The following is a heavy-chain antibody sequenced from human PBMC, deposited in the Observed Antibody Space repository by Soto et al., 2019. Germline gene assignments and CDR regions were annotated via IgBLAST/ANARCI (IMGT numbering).Heavy chain of an antibody. CDR2: ISYDGSNK. J-gene: IGHJ6*02. D-gene: IGHD6-13*01. V-gene: IGHV3-30-3*01. CDR1: GFTFSSYA. Sequence: GGSLRLSCAASGFTFSSYAMHWVRQAPGKGLEWVAVISYDGSNKYYADSVKGRFTISRDNSKNTLYLQMNSLRAEDTAVYYCARESSSWYTTALGYPGGMDVWGQGTTVTVSS. CDR3: ARESSSWYTTALGYPGGMDV.